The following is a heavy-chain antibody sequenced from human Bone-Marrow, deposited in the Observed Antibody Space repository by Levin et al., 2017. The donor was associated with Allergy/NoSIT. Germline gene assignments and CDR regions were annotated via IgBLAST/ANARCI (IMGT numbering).Heavy chain of an antibody. CDR1: GASINSGRHY. Sequence: SSETLSLTCTVSGASINSGRHYWSWIRQHPGTGLEWIGHISNTGSLYYNPSLKSRVTISVDTSKNQFSLTLDSVTAADTAVYSCARSHPFDHWGQGTLVTVSS. CDR2: ISNTGSL. J-gene: IGHJ4*02. CDR3: ARSHPFDH. V-gene: IGHV4-31*03.